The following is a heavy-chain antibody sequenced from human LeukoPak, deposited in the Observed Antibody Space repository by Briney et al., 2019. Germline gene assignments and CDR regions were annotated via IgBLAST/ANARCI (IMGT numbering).Heavy chain of an antibody. CDR1: GGSISSGGYS. CDR2: IYHSGST. D-gene: IGHD4-17*01. V-gene: IGHV4-30-2*01. CDR3: ARASTVTTEISWFDP. Sequence: SETLSLTCAVSGGSISSGGYSWSWIRQPPGKGLEWIGYIYHSGSTYYNPSLKSRVTISVDRSKNQFSLKLSSVTAADTAVYYCARASTVTTEISWFDPWGQGTLVAVSS. J-gene: IGHJ5*02.